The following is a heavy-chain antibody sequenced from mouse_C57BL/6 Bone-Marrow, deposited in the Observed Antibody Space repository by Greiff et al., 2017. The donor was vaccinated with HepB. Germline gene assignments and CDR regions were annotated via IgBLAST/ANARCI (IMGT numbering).Heavy chain of an antibody. CDR2: IYPRSGNT. Sequence: QVQLQQSGAELARPGASVKLSCKASGYTFTSYGISWVKQRTGQGLEWIGEIYPRSGNTYYNEKFKGKATLTADKSSSTAYMELCSLTSEDSAVYFWARSYYYGSSYWYFDVWGTGTTVTVSS. J-gene: IGHJ1*03. V-gene: IGHV1-81*01. CDR1: GYTFTSYG. CDR3: ARSYYYGSSYWYFDV. D-gene: IGHD1-1*01.